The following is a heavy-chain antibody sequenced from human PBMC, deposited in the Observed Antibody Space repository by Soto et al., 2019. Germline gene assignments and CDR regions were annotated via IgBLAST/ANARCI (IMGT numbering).Heavy chain of an antibody. CDR1: GGSISSSDYY. J-gene: IGHJ4*02. CDR2: LYYSGNT. D-gene: IGHD6-13*01. Sequence: SETLSLTCTVSGGSISSSDYYWGWIRQPPGKGLDWIGILYYSGNTYYAPSLKSRVTISVDSSKNQFSLKLNSVTAAYTAVYYCARGVTNSWYYFDYWGQGTLVTVSS. CDR3: ARGVTNSWYYFDY. V-gene: IGHV4-39*01.